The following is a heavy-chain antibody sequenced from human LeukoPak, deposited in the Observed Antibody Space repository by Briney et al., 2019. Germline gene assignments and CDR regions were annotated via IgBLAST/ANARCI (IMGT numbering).Heavy chain of an antibody. D-gene: IGHD1-26*01. J-gene: IGHJ4*02. Sequence: GASVKVSCKASGYTFTSYGISWVRQAPGQGLEWMGWINTNTGNPTYAQGFTGRFVFSLDTSVSTAYLQISSLKAEDTAVYYCARVALRYSGSYYGYWGQGTLVTVSS. CDR1: GYTFTSYG. CDR3: ARVALRYSGSYYGY. CDR2: INTNTGNP. V-gene: IGHV7-4-1*02.